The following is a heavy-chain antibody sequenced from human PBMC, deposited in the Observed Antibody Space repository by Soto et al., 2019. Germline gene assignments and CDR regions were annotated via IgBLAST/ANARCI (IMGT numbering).Heavy chain of an antibody. CDR2: IKSKADGGTT. CDR3: TTGRITIFGADY. D-gene: IGHD3-3*01. Sequence: VQLVESGGGLVKPGGSLRLSCAASGFTFSNAWMSWVRQAPGKGLEWVGRIKSKADGGTTDYAAPVKGRFTISRDDSKNTLYLQMNSLKTEDTAVYYCTTGRITIFGADYWGQGTLVTVSS. J-gene: IGHJ4*02. CDR1: GFTFSNAW. V-gene: IGHV3-15*01.